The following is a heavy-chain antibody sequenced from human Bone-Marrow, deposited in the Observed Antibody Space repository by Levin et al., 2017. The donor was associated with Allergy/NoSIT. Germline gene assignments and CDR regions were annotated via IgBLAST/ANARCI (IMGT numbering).Heavy chain of an antibody. J-gene: IGHJ1*01. D-gene: IGHD6-13*01. CDR1: GFTFSSYA. Sequence: GESLKISCAASGFTFSSYAVSWVRQAPGKGLEWVSAISGSGGSTYYADSVKGRFTISRDNSKNTLYLQMNSLRAEDTAVYYCVSSSASHEYFQHWGQGTLVTVSS. CDR3: VSSSASHEYFQH. V-gene: IGHV3-23*01. CDR2: ISGSGGST.